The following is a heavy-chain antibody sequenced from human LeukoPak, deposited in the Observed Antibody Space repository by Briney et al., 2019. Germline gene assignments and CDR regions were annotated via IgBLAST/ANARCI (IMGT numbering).Heavy chain of an antibody. D-gene: IGHD6-19*01. Sequence: SETLSLTCTVSGGSISSYYWSWIRQPPGKGLEWIGYIYYSGSTNYNPSLKSRVTISVDTSKNQFSLKLSSVTAADTAVYYCATRSYSSGWYYFDYWGQGTLVTVSS. V-gene: IGHV4-59*01. CDR1: GGSISSYY. CDR2: IYYSGST. CDR3: ATRSYSSGWYYFDY. J-gene: IGHJ4*02.